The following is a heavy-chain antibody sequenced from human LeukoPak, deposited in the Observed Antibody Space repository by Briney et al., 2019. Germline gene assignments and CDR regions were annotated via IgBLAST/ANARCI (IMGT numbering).Heavy chain of an antibody. CDR1: GGSISGDNYQ. V-gene: IGHV4-30-4*01. D-gene: IGHD3-10*01. Sequence: SETLSLTCPVSGGSISGDNYQWSWIRQPPGKGLEWIGYINYSGSTYYNPSLKSRVTISVDTSKNHFSLRLSSVTAADTAVYYCARYGSGSTWFDPWGQGTLVTVSS. CDR3: ARYGSGSTWFDP. J-gene: IGHJ5*02. CDR2: INYSGST.